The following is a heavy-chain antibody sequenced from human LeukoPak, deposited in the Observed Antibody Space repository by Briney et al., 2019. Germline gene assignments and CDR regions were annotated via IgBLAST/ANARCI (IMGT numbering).Heavy chain of an antibody. V-gene: IGHV4-38-2*02. Sequence: SETLSLTCTVSGYSISSGYYWGWIRQPPGKGLEWIGSIYHSGSTYYNPSLKSRVTISVDTSKNQFSLKLSSVTAADTAVYYCARVVGYYDFWSGYQENWFDPWGQGTLVTVSS. CDR1: GYSISSGYY. CDR2: IYHSGST. CDR3: ARVVGYYDFWSGYQENWFDP. J-gene: IGHJ5*02. D-gene: IGHD3-3*01.